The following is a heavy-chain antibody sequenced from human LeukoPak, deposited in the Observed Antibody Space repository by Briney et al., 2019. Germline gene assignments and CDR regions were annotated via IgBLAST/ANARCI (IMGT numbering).Heavy chain of an antibody. V-gene: IGHV4-59*01. J-gene: IGHJ4*02. Sequence: SETLSLTCTVSGGSISSYYWSWIRQPPGKGLEWIGYIYYSGYTNYKSSLKSRVTISVDTSKNQFSLKLSSVTAADTAVYYCARDYQGGYGDKTVDYWGQGTLVTVSS. CDR2: IYYSGYT. D-gene: IGHD5-18*01. CDR1: GGSISSYY. CDR3: ARDYQGGYGDKTVDY.